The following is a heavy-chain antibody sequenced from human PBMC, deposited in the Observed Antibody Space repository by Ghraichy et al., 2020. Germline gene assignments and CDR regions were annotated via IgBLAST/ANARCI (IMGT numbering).Heavy chain of an antibody. J-gene: IGHJ6*02. V-gene: IGHV3-23*01. Sequence: ETLSLTCAASGFTFSNYAMTWVRQAPGKGLEWVSAITGSGGNTYYADSVKGRLTISRDNSKNTLYLQMSSLRADDTAVYYCAKDLSSALRYYGMDVWGQGTTVTVSS. CDR2: ITGSGGNT. CDR3: AKDLSSALRYYGMDV. CDR1: GFTFSNYA. D-gene: IGHD6-19*01.